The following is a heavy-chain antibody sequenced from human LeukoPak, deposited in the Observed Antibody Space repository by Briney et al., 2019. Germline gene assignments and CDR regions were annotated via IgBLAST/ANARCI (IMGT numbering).Heavy chain of an antibody. CDR2: VYFDGST. D-gene: IGHD6-19*01. CDR1: VGSISITNYY. CDR3: ARHSVSGADDY. J-gene: IGHJ4*02. Sequence: SETLSLTCTVSVGSISITNYYWAWIRQPPGKGLQWSASVYFDGSTYYTPSLKSRLTISVDTSRNQFSLKVSSVTAADTAMFYCARHSVSGADDYWGQGTLVTVSS. V-gene: IGHV4-39*01.